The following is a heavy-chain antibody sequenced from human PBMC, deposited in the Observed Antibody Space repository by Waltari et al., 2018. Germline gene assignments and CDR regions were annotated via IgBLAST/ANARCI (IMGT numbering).Heavy chain of an antibody. V-gene: IGHV3-48*02. CDR3: ARDANSRFDY. CDR1: DFSFSVYS. CDR2: ISSASSTI. Sequence: EVQLVESGGDLVQPGGSLRLSCAASDFSFSVYSMNWVRQAPGKGLEWVSYISSASSTIYYADSVKGRFTISRDNAKKSLYLQMNSLKDEDTAVYYCARDANSRFDYWGQGTLVTVSS. J-gene: IGHJ4*02. D-gene: IGHD6-13*01.